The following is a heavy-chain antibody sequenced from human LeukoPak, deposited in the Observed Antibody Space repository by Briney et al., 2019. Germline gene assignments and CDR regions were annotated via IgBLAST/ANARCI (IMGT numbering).Heavy chain of an antibody. CDR3: AKDGSEDYYYDSSGYYYGFDY. D-gene: IGHD3-22*01. V-gene: IGHV3-30*18. CDR2: ISYDGSNK. Sequence: TGGSLRLSCAVSGFTISNYAMSWVRQAPGKGLEWVAVISYDGSNKYYADSVKGRFTISRDNSKNTLYLQMNSLRAEDTAVYYCAKDGSEDYYYDSSGYYYGFDYWGQGTLVTVSS. CDR1: GFTISNYA. J-gene: IGHJ4*02.